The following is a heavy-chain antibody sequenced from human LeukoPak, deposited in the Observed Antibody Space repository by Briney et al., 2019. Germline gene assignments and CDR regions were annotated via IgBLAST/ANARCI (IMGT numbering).Heavy chain of an antibody. Sequence: ASVKVSCKASGYTFTSYYMHWVRQAPGQGLEWMGIINPSGGSTSYAQKFQGRVTMTRDTSTSTVYMELSSLRSEDTAVYYCAREGDAPEYSSSWYERYWFDPWGQGTLVTVSS. CDR2: INPSGGST. D-gene: IGHD6-13*01. V-gene: IGHV1-46*01. CDR1: GYTFTSYY. CDR3: AREGDAPEYSSSWYERYWFDP. J-gene: IGHJ5*02.